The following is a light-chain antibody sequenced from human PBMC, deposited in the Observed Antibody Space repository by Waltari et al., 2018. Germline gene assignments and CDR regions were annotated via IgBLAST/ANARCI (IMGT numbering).Light chain of an antibody. Sequence: SYELTQAPSVSVSPGQTARITCSGDKLGDKYASWYQQKPGKSPVLVIYRDNKRPSGIPERFSCSNSGNTASLTITGTQAMDEADYYCQAWDSGAEVFGGGTKLTVL. CDR2: RDN. V-gene: IGLV3-1*01. J-gene: IGLJ3*02. CDR3: QAWDSGAEV. CDR1: KLGDKY.